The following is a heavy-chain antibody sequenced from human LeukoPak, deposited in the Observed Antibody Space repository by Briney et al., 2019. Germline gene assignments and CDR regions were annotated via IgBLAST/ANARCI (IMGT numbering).Heavy chain of an antibody. Sequence: RGSLRLSCAASGFTFSSYSMNWVRQAPGKGLEWVSYIDASSGIVYYADSVQGRFTISRDDAKDSVFLQMNSLRVDDTAVYYCARTYDFGRGPPGDAFDNWGQGTLVTVPS. D-gene: IGHD3-3*01. V-gene: IGHV3-48*01. CDR2: IDASSGIV. CDR1: GFTFSSYS. CDR3: ARTYDFGRGPPGDAFDN. J-gene: IGHJ3*02.